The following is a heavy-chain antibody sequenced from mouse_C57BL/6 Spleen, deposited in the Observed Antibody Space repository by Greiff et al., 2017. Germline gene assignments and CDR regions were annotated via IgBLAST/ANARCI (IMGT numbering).Heavy chain of an antibody. V-gene: IGHV1-55*01. CDR3: ARGKLGLAMDY. CDR2: IYPGSGST. CDR1: GYTFTSYW. J-gene: IGHJ4*01. Sequence: QVQLQQPGAELVKPGASVKMSCKASGYTFTSYWITWVKQRPGQGLEWIGDIYPGSGSTNYNEKFKSKATLTVDTSSSTAYMQLSSLTSEDPAVYYCARGKLGLAMDYWGQGTSVTVSS. D-gene: IGHD4-1*01.